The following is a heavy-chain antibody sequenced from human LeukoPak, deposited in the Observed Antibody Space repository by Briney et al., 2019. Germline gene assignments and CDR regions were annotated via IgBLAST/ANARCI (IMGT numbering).Heavy chain of an antibody. V-gene: IGHV4-34*01. Sequence: PSETLSLTCAVYGGSFSGYYWSWIRQPPGKGLEWIGEINHSGSTNYNPSLKSRVTISVDTSKNQFSLKLSSVTAADTALYYCARELDDAFDIWGQGTMVTVSS. CDR1: GGSFSGYY. CDR3: ARELDDAFDI. CDR2: INHSGST. J-gene: IGHJ3*02. D-gene: IGHD3-3*01.